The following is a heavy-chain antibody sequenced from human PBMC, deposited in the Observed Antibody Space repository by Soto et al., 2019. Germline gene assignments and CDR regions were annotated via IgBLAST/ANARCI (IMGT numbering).Heavy chain of an antibody. CDR2: ISSSSSTI. D-gene: IGHD3-3*01. V-gene: IGHV3-48*01. CDR1: GFTFSSYS. Sequence: EVQLVESGGGLVQPGGSLRLSCAASGFTFSSYSMNWVRQAPGKGLEWVSYISSSSSTIYYADSVKGRFTISRDNAKNSLYLQMNSLRAEDTAVYYCAREVSIYYDFWSGYYDYYYYYMDVRGKGTTVTVSS. J-gene: IGHJ6*03. CDR3: AREVSIYYDFWSGYYDYYYYYMDV.